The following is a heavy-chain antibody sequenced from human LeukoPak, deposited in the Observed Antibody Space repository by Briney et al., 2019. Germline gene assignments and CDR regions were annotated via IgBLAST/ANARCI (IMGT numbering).Heavy chain of an antibody. D-gene: IGHD6-19*01. CDR3: ARGRYSSGWYEDY. CDR1: GYTFTSYG. J-gene: IGHJ4*02. CDR2: IIPIFGTA. Sequence: ASVKVSCTASGYTFTSYGISWVRQAPGQGLEWMGGIIPIFGTANYAQKFQGRVTITADESTSTAYMELSSLRSEDTAVYYCARGRYSSGWYEDYWGQGTLVTVSS. V-gene: IGHV1-69*13.